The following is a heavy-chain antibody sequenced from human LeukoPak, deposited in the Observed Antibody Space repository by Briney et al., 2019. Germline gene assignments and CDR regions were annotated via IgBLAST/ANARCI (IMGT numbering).Heavy chain of an antibody. CDR1: GASVSGSNYY. CDR3: ARDRGTWNDDGFDY. J-gene: IGHJ4*02. Sequence: SETLSLTCAVSGASVSGSNYYWGWIRQPPGKGLEWIGNIYSSGSTYYNASLQSRVTISIDTSKNQFSLKLSSVTAADTAVYYCARDRGTWNDDGFDYWGQGTLVTVSS. CDR2: IYSSGST. D-gene: IGHD1-1*01. V-gene: IGHV4-39*07.